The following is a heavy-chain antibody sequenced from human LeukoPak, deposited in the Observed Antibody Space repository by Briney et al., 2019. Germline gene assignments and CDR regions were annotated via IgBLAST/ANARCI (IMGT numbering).Heavy chain of an antibody. J-gene: IGHJ5*02. V-gene: IGHV1-24*01. D-gene: IGHD1-26*01. Sequence: ASVKVSCKVSGYTLTKLSMHWVRQAPGKGLEWMGGFDPEDGETIYAQKFQGRVTMTEDTSTDTAYMELSSLRSEDTAVYYCATAQTAIVGATRWFDPWGQGTLVTVSS. CDR3: ATAQTAIVGATRWFDP. CDR1: GYTLTKLS. CDR2: FDPEDGET.